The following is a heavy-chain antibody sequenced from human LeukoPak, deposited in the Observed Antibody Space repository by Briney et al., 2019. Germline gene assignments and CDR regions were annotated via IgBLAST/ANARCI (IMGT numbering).Heavy chain of an antibody. CDR3: ARPPGTTVTTVFVY. D-gene: IGHD4-17*01. Sequence: PGGSLRLSCAASGFTFSRFTMNWVRQAPGKGLEWVSGISGSDSSTYYADFVRGRFTISRDNSKNTLYLQMNSLRAEDTAVYYCARPPGTTVTTVFVYWGQGTLVTVSS. CDR1: GFTFSRFT. CDR2: ISGSDSST. J-gene: IGHJ4*02. V-gene: IGHV3-23*01.